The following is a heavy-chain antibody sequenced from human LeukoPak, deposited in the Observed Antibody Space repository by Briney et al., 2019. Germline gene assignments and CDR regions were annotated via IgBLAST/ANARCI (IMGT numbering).Heavy chain of an antibody. CDR3: CSSGWYQSYYYYYGMDV. D-gene: IGHD6-19*01. CDR1: GYSISSGNW. Sequence: PSETLSLTCAVSGYSISSGNWWGWIRQPPGKGLEWIGFIYHSGSPYYNPSLKSRVTMSVDASKNQFSLNLSSVAAADTAVYYCCSSGWYQSYYYYYGMDVWGQGTTATVSS. J-gene: IGHJ6*02. V-gene: IGHV4-28*01. CDR2: IYHSGSP.